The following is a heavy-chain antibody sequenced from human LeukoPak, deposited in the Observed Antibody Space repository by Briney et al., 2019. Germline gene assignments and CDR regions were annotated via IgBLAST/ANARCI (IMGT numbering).Heavy chain of an antibody. CDR3: ARDWFHAIDY. Sequence: GGSLRLSCAASGFTFSSYAMSWVRQAPGKGLEWVSGISGSDGSTYYADSVKGRFTISRDNSKNTLYLQMNSLRDEDTAVYYCARDWFHAIDYWGQGTLVTVSS. V-gene: IGHV3-23*01. CDR2: ISGSDGST. J-gene: IGHJ4*02. CDR1: GFTFSSYA. D-gene: IGHD2/OR15-2a*01.